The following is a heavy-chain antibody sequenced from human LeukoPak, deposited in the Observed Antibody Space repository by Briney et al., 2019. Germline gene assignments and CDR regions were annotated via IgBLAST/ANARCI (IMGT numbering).Heavy chain of an antibody. CDR3: ARDYYYGSGSYSGDAFDI. Sequence: ASVKVSCKASGYTFTGYYMHRVRQAPGQGLEWMGWINPNSGGTNYAQKFQGRVTMTRDTSISTAYMELSRLRSDDTAVYYCARDYYYGSGSYSGDAFDIWGQGTMVTVSS. V-gene: IGHV1-2*02. D-gene: IGHD3-10*01. CDR1: GYTFTGYY. CDR2: INPNSGGT. J-gene: IGHJ3*02.